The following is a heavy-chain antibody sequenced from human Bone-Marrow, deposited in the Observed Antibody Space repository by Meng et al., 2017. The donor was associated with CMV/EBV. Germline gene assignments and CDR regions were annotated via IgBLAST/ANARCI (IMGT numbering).Heavy chain of an antibody. V-gene: IGHV4-34*01. CDR2: INHSGST. Sequence: SQTLSLTCAVYGGSFSGYYWSWIRQPPGKGLEWIGEINHSGSTNYNPSLKSRVTISVDTSKNQFSLKLSSVTAADTAVYYCARESRRDLFDPWGQGTLVTVSS. CDR1: GGSFSGYY. CDR3: ARESRRDLFDP. J-gene: IGHJ5*02.